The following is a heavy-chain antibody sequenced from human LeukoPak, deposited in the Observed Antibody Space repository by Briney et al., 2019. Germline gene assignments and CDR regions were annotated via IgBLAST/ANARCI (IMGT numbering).Heavy chain of an antibody. CDR3: AKDFFSLAWQLGVPTYDY. CDR1: GFTFSSYG. D-gene: IGHD5-24*01. Sequence: GGSLRLSCAASGFTFSSYGMSWVRQAPGKGLEWVSALSSSGGSTYYADSVKGRFTISRDNSKNTLYLQMNSLRAEDTAVYYCAKDFFSLAWQLGVPTYDYWGQGTLVTVSS. CDR2: LSSSGGST. V-gene: IGHV3-23*01. J-gene: IGHJ4*02.